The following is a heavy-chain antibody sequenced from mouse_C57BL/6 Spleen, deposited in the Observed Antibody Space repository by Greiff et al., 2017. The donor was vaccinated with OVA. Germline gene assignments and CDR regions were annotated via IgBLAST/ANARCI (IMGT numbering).Heavy chain of an antibody. CDR2: IYPGDGDT. CDR3: ARTERGAMDY. Sequence: VQLQQSGPELVKPGASVKISCKASGYAFSSSWMNWVKQRPGKGLEWIGRIYPGDGDTNYNGKFKGKATLTADKSSSTAYMQLSSLTSEDSAVYFCARTERGAMDYWGQGTSVTVSS. CDR1: GYAFSSSW. V-gene: IGHV1-82*01. J-gene: IGHJ4*01.